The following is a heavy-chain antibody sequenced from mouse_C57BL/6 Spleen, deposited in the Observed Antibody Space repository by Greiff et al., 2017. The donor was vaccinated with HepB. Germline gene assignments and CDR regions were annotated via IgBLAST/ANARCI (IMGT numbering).Heavy chain of an antibody. CDR1: GFTFSDYG. J-gene: IGHJ4*01. CDR3: AREGYYYGSSPLAMDY. D-gene: IGHD1-1*01. CDR2: ISSGSSTI. V-gene: IGHV5-17*01. Sequence: EVKVVESGGGLVKPGGSLKLSCAASGFTFSDYGMHWVRQAPEKGLEWVAYISSGSSTIYYADTVKGRFTISRDNAKNTLFLQMTSLRSEDTAMYYCAREGYYYGSSPLAMDYWGQGTSVTVSS.